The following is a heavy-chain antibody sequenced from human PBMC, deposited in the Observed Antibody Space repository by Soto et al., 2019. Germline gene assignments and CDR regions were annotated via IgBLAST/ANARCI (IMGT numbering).Heavy chain of an antibody. J-gene: IGHJ5*02. Sequence: EVQLVESGGGLVQPGGSLRLSCAASGFTFSSYWMSWVRQAPGKGLEWVANIKQDGSEKYYVDSVKGRFTISRDNAKNSLYLQMNSLGAEDTAVYYCAGYYYDSSGYPQRGFDPWGQGTLVTVSS. CDR2: IKQDGSEK. D-gene: IGHD3-22*01. V-gene: IGHV3-7*01. CDR1: GFTFSSYW. CDR3: AGYYYDSSGYPQRGFDP.